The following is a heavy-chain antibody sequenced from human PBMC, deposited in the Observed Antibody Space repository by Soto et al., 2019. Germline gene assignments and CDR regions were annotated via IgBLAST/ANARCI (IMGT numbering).Heavy chain of an antibody. CDR2: IHPGDSDT. CDR3: GRLDEMATVNDY. CDR1: GYTFTSYW. Sequence: GESLKISCKASGYTFTSYWIGWVRQMPGKGLEWMGIIHPGDSDTRYTPSFQGQVTISADKSMSTAYLQWSSLKASDTAMYYGGRLDEMATVNDYWGQGTLVTVSS. J-gene: IGHJ4*02. D-gene: IGHD4-4*01. V-gene: IGHV5-51*01.